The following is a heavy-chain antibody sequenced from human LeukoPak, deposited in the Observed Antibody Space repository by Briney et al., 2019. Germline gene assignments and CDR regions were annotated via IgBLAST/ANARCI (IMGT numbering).Heavy chain of an antibody. CDR1: GYIFTSYN. D-gene: IGHD6-19*01. CDR3: ARFAVHRRITVAGQFGLDY. V-gene: IGHV1-46*01. CDR2: INPSGGST. Sequence: ASVKVSCKASGYIFTSYNIYWVRQAPGQGLEWMGIINPSGGSTNYAQKFQGRVTMTRDTSTSTVYMELSSLRSDDTAVYYCARFAVHRRITVAGQFGLDYWGQGTLVSASS. J-gene: IGHJ4*02.